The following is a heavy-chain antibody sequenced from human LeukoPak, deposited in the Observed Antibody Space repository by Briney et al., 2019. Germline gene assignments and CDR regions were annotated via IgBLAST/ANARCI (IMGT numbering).Heavy chain of an antibody. CDR3: ARESGGIVVVPATKYYYYYYMDV. CDR1: GFTLCSYW. CDR2: IKQDGSEK. D-gene: IGHD2-2*01. J-gene: IGHJ6*03. V-gene: IGHV3-7*01. Sequence: GGSLTLSCPASGFTLCSYWMSWVRQAPGKGREWVAHIKQDGSEKYYVDSVKGRFTISRENDKNSLYLQMNSLRAEDTAVYYCARESGGIVVVPATKYYYYYYMDVWGKGTTVTVSS.